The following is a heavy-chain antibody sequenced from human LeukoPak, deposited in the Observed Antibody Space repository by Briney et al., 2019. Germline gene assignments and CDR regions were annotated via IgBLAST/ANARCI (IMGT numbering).Heavy chain of an antibody. D-gene: IGHD3-10*01. CDR2: ISGDGGST. CDR3: ANDIGEQWFFDY. J-gene: IGHJ4*02. Sequence: PGGSLRLSCATSGFTFDDSAMHWVRQAPGKGLEWVSLISGDGGSTYYADSVKGRFTITRDNSKNSLYLHMNSLRSEDTASYYCANDIGEQWFFDYWGQGTLVTVSS. V-gene: IGHV3-43*02. CDR1: GFTFDDSA.